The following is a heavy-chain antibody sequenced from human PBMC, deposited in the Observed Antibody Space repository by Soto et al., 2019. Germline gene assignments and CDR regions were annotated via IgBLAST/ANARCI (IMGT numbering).Heavy chain of an antibody. CDR3: ARTDRDFYGLDV. Sequence: EVQLVESGGGLVQPGGSLRLSCEASGFTFRNYDMHWVRQGTGKGLEWVSGISAAGDPDYADSVESQFTISRENAQNSFFLPMNSLTGGDTAVYYCARTDRDFYGLDVWGQGTTVIVSS. J-gene: IGHJ6*02. CDR1: GFTFRNYD. CDR2: ISAAGDP. V-gene: IGHV3-13*05.